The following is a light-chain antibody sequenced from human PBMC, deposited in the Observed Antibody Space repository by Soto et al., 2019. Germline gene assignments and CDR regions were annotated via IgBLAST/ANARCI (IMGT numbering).Light chain of an antibody. J-gene: IGKJ1*01. CDR2: VAS. CDR1: QSISNY. CDR3: QKYDSAPWT. V-gene: IGKV1-27*01. Sequence: DIQKTQSPSSLSASVGDRVTVTCRASQSISNYLAWYQQKPGKAPEFLISVASTLQSGVPSRFSGSGSGTDFTLTISSLQPEDVATYYCQKYDSAPWTFGQGTKVEIK.